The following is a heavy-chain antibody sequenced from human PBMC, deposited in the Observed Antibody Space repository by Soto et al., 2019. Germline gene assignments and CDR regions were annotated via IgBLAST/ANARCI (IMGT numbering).Heavy chain of an antibody. CDR1: GGSFSGYY. V-gene: IGHV4-34*01. D-gene: IGHD3-3*01. CDR2: INHSGST. Sequence: SETLSLTCAVYGGSFSGYYWSWIRQHPGKGLEWIGEINHSGSTNYNPSLKSRVTISVDTSKNQFSLKLSSVTAADTAVYYCARGGDYDFWSGYHLNWFDPWGQGTLVTVSS. J-gene: IGHJ5*02. CDR3: ARGGDYDFWSGYHLNWFDP.